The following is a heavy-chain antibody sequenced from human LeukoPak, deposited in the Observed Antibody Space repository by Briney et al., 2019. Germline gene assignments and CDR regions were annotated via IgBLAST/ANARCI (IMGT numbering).Heavy chain of an antibody. Sequence: GGSLRLSCFASGFPFSDYLLTWVRQAPGKGLEWVANIKQDGSEKYYVDSVRGRFTISRDNTKNSLYLQINSLRAEDTAVYYCAKERGYGDYPYYYGMDVWGQGTTVTVSS. V-gene: IGHV3-7*03. CDR2: IKQDGSEK. D-gene: IGHD4-17*01. CDR1: GFPFSDYL. J-gene: IGHJ6*02. CDR3: AKERGYGDYPYYYGMDV.